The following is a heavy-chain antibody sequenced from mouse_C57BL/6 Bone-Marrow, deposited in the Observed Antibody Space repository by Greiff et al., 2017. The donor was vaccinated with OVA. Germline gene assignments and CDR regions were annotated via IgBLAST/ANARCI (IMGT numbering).Heavy chain of an antibody. Sequence: EVKVVESGGGLVKPGGSLKLSCAASGFTFSSYTMSWVRQTPEKRLEWVATISGGGGNTYYPDSVKGRFTISRDNAKNTLYLQMSSLRSEDTALYYCARLYSNYVGYAMDYWGQGTSVTVSS. V-gene: IGHV5-9*01. J-gene: IGHJ4*01. CDR1: GFTFSSYT. CDR3: ARLYSNYVGYAMDY. CDR2: ISGGGGNT. D-gene: IGHD2-5*01.